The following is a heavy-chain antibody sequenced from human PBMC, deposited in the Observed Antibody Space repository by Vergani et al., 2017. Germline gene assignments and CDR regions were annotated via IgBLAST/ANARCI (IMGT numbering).Heavy chain of an antibody. CDR3: ARGETRTDWFDP. CDR1: GVSMHSGSFY. V-gene: IGHV4-61*02. CDR2: VYPSGTT. D-gene: IGHD3/OR15-3a*01. Sequence: QVQLHESGPGLVKPSETLSLTCSVSGVSMHSGSFYWTWIRQTPERRLEWMGSVYPSGTTNYNPSLNGRVTIFVDKSTNLLSLRLNSVTAADTAVYYCARGETRTDWFDPWGQGTLVTVSS. J-gene: IGHJ5*02.